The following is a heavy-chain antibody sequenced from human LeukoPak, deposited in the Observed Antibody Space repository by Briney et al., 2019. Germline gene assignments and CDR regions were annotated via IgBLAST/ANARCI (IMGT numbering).Heavy chain of an antibody. CDR1: GYRFISYW. CDR2: ISPGDSDT. V-gene: IGHV5-51*01. J-gene: IGHJ4*02. Sequence: GESLKISCKSSGYRFISYWIGWVRQMPGKGLEWMGIISPGDSDTRYSPSFQAQVTISADKSISIAYLQWSSLKASDTAMYYCARRYCSAGSCLDYWGQGTLVTVSS. D-gene: IGHD2-15*01. CDR3: ARRYCSAGSCLDY.